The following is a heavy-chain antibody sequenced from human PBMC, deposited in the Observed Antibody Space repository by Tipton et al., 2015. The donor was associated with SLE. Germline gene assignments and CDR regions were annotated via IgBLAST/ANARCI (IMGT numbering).Heavy chain of an antibody. V-gene: IGHV5-51*01. CDR1: GYTFTNYW. D-gene: IGHD3-3*01. J-gene: IGHJ4*02. Sequence: QLVQSGAEVKKPGESLKISCKGSGYTFTNYWIGWVRQMPGKGLEWMGTIFPADSDTGYSPSFQGQVTFSVDKSISTAFLKWSSLRASDTAIYYCARQDDSWQPFPNLWGQGTLVTVSS. CDR3: ARQDDSWQPFPNL. CDR2: IFPADSDT.